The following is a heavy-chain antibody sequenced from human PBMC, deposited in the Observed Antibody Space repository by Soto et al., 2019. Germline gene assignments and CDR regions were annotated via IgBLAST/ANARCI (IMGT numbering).Heavy chain of an antibody. CDR2: ISSSGGTI. D-gene: IGHD6-13*01. Sequence: EVQLVESGGGLVQPGGSLRLSCAASGFPFSSYSMNWVRQAPGKGLEWVSYISSSGGTIYYADSVKGRFTISRDNAKNSLYVQMNSLRAEDTAVYYCARAVGAAAAPGYWGQGTLVTVSS. V-gene: IGHV3-48*01. J-gene: IGHJ4*02. CDR3: ARAVGAAAAPGY. CDR1: GFPFSSYS.